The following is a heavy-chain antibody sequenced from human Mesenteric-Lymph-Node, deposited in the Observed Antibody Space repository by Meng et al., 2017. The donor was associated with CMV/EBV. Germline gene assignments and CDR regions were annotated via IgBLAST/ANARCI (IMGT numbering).Heavy chain of an antibody. CDR1: GFTFSSYW. D-gene: IGHD4-17*01. Sequence: GESLKISCAASGFTFSSYWMNWVRQAPGKGLEWVANIKHDGSEKYYVDSVKGRFTISRDNSKNTLYLQMSSLRAEDTAVYYCARDKSRGDTRDFDYWGQGTLVTVSS. CDR3: ARDKSRGDTRDFDY. CDR2: IKHDGSEK. V-gene: IGHV3-7*01. J-gene: IGHJ4*02.